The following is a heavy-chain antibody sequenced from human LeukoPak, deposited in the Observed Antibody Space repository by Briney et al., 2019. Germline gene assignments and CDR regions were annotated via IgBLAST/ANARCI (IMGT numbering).Heavy chain of an antibody. Sequence: PGGSPRLSCAASGFTVSSNYMSWVRQAPGKGLEWVSVIYSGGSTYYADSVKGRFTISRDNSKNTLHLQMNSLRAEDTAVYYCARDLETDISDAFDIWGQGTMVTVSS. CDR3: ARDLETDISDAFDI. CDR2: IYSGGST. V-gene: IGHV3-66*01. J-gene: IGHJ3*02. D-gene: IGHD3-9*01. CDR1: GFTVSSNY.